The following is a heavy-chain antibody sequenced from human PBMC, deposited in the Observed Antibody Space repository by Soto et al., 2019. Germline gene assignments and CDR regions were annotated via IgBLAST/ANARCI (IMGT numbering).Heavy chain of an antibody. CDR3: ATRRRGEDRAMCAY. D-gene: IGHD5-18*01. Sequence: GTVRVYALLWALQVNKQGLEWMEGIIPIFGTANYAQKFQGRVTITADKSTSTAYMELSSLRSEDTAVYYCATRRRGEDRAMCAYWLQGT. J-gene: IGHJ4*02. CDR2: IIPIFGTA. CDR1: GTVRVYA. V-gene: IGHV1-69*06.